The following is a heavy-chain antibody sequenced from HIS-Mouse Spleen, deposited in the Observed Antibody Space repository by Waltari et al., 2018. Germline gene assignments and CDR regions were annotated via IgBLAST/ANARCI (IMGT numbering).Heavy chain of an antibody. CDR1: GGSISSSSPY. V-gene: IGHV4-39*07. CDR2: IYYSGST. J-gene: IGHJ2*01. Sequence: QLQPQESGPGLLKPSETLSLTRTVPGGSISSSSPYCVWIRQPPGKGLEWIGSIYYSGSTYYNPSLKSRVTISVDTSKNQFSLKLSSVTAADTAVYYCAREIPYSSSWYDWYFDLWGRGTLVTVSS. D-gene: IGHD6-13*01. CDR3: AREIPYSSSWYDWYFDL.